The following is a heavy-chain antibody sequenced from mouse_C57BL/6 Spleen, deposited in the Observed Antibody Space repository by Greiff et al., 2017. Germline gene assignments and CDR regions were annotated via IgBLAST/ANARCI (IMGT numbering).Heavy chain of an antibody. J-gene: IGHJ4*01. V-gene: IGHV5-17*01. Sequence: EVQLVASGGGLVKPGGSLKLSCAASGFTFSDYGMHWVRQAPEKGLEWVAYISSGSSTIYYADPVKGRFTISSDNAKNTLFLQMTSLRSEDTAMYYCARDYDYAMDYWGQGTSVTVSS. CDR3: ARDYDYAMDY. CDR2: ISSGSSTI. D-gene: IGHD1-1*01. CDR1: GFTFSDYG.